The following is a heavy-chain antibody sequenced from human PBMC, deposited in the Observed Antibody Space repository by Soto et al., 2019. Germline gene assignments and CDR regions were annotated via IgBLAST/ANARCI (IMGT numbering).Heavy chain of an antibody. CDR1: GFTFSGSA. V-gene: IGHV3-73*01. J-gene: IGHJ4*01. Sequence: GGSLRLSCAASGFTFSGSAMHWGRQASWKGLEWVGQIRRKAKSYATEYVASVKGRFTISRDDSKNMAYLQMNSLKTEDTAVYYCTTDSCFALKLVRFDYWGLGTLVTVSS. CDR2: IRRKAKSYAT. D-gene: IGHD1-7*01. CDR3: TTDSCFALKLVRFDY.